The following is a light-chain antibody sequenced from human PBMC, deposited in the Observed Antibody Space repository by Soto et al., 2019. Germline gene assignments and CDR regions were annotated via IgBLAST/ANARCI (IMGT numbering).Light chain of an antibody. J-gene: IGKJ4*01. CDR2: AAS. CDR1: QGIKNY. V-gene: IGKV1-27*01. Sequence: DIQVTQHPSSLSASVGDRVTITCRASQGIKNYLAWYQQKPGETPKLLIYAASTLESGIPPRFSGSGSGTDFTLTINNLQPEDVATYYCQRYYNAPFTFGGGTKLEIK. CDR3: QRYYNAPFT.